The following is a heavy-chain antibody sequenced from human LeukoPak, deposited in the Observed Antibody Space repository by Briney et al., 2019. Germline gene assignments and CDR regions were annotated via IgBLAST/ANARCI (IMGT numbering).Heavy chain of an antibody. CDR1: GFTFNRNA. CDR2: IGGSGDKT. D-gene: IGHD1-1*01. V-gene: IGHV3-23*01. Sequence: GGSLRLSCAASGFTFNRNAISWVRQAPGKGLEWVSTIGGSGDKTFYADSVKGRFTISRDNSKNTLYLQMNSLSAEDTAVYYCAKRGNPTVGHHYLDVWGKGTTVSVSS. J-gene: IGHJ6*03. CDR3: AKRGNPTVGHHYLDV.